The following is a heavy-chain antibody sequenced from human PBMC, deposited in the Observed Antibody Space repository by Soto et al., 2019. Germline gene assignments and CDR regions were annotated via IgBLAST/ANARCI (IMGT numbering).Heavy chain of an antibody. D-gene: IGHD2-21*02. V-gene: IGHV3-73*01. CDR2: IRSKANSYAT. Sequence: GGSLRLSCAASGFTFXGSAMXWVXXXSGKGLEWVGSIRSKANSYATAYAASVKGRFTISRDDSKNTAYLQMNSLKTEDTAVYYCTRPMTSYAFDIWGQGTMVTVSS. J-gene: IGHJ3*02. CDR3: TRPMTSYAFDI. CDR1: GFTFXGSA.